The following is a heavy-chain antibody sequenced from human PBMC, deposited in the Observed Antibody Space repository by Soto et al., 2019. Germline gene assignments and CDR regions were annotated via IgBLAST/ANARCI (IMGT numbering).Heavy chain of an antibody. CDR1: GFTFDDYA. Sequence: EVQLVESGGGLVQPGRSLRLSCAASGFTFDDYAMHWVRQAPGKGLEWVSGISWNSGSIGYADSVKGRFTISRDNAKNSLYLQMNSLRAEDTALYYCAKGKLYPQGKGVRWFDPWGQGTLVTVSS. J-gene: IGHJ5*02. D-gene: IGHD1-1*01. V-gene: IGHV3-9*01. CDR2: ISWNSGSI. CDR3: AKGKLYPQGKGVRWFDP.